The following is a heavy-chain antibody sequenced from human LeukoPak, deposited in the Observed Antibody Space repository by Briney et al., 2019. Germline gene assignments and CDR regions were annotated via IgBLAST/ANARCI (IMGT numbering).Heavy chain of an antibody. CDR1: GGSISSSSYY. D-gene: IGHD4-17*01. V-gene: IGHV4-39*07. CDR3: AREYGDYLYYFDY. CDR2: MYYSGST. J-gene: IGHJ4*02. Sequence: SETLSLTCTVSGGSISSSSYYWGWIRQPPGKGLEWIGSMYYSGSTYYNPSLKSRVTISVDTSKNQFSLKLSSVTAADTAVYYCAREYGDYLYYFDYWGQGTLVTVSS.